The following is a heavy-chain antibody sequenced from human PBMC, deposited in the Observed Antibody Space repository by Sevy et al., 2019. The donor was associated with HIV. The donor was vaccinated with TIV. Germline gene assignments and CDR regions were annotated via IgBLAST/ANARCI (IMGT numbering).Heavy chain of an antibody. Sequence: GGSLRLSCAASGFTFSSYGMHWVRQAPGKGLEWVAVICYGGINGYYADSVRGRFTISRDNSKNTLYLQMNSLRAEDTAVYYCASVNLLPIMVIMVRGALSYYFDYWAQGTL. D-gene: IGHD3-10*01. CDR3: ASVNLLPIMVIMVRGALSYYFDY. CDR1: GFTFSSYG. CDR2: ICYGGING. V-gene: IGHV3-33*01. J-gene: IGHJ4*02.